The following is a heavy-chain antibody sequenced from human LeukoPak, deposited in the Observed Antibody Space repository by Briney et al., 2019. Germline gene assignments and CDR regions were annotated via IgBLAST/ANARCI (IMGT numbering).Heavy chain of an antibody. CDR3: ARQRFWFDP. J-gene: IGHJ5*02. CDR2: IYYSGST. V-gene: IGHV4-39*01. Sequence: TASETLSLTCTVSGGSINSNSYYWGWLRQPPGKGLEYIGSIYYSGSTYYNPSLKSRVTISVDTSKNQFSLKLSSVTAADTAVYYCARQRFWFDPWGQGTLVTVSS. CDR1: GGSINSNSYY.